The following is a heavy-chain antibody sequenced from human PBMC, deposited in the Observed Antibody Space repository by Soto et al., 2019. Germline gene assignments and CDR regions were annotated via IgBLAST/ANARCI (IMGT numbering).Heavy chain of an antibody. D-gene: IGHD4-4*01. CDR1: GYTFNSFG. V-gene: IGHV1-18*01. CDR2: INPYNGHT. Sequence: QVQLVQSGGEVKKPGASVKVSCKASGYTFNSFGLTWVRRAPGQGLEWLGWINPYNGHTNYAQMVQGRVAMTTDTSTSTAYMELSSLTFDDTAVYFCARGFTVGANDHWGQGTLVTVSS. J-gene: IGHJ5*02. CDR3: ARGFTVGANDH.